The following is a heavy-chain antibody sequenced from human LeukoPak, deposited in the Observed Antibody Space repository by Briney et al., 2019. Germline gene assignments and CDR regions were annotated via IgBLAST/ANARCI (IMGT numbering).Heavy chain of an antibody. Sequence: SETLSLTCAVYGGSFSGYYWSWIRQPPGKGLEWIGEINHSGSTNYNPSLKSRVTISVDTSKNQFSLKLSPVTAADTAVYYCARGKRLSLYYYYMDVWGKGTTVTVSS. V-gene: IGHV4-34*01. CDR1: GGSFSGYY. J-gene: IGHJ6*03. CDR3: ARGKRLSLYYYYMDV. CDR2: INHSGST. D-gene: IGHD6-25*01.